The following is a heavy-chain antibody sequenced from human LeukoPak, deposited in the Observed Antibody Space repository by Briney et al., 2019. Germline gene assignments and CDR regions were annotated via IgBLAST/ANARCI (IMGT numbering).Heavy chain of an antibody. V-gene: IGHV4-34*01. J-gene: IGHJ4*02. D-gene: IGHD6-19*01. Sequence: SETLSLTCAVYGGSFSGYYWSWIRQPPGKGLEWIGEINHSGSTNYNPSLKSRVTISVDTSKNQFSPKLSSVTAADTAVYYCAVIAVAGRRRFDYWGQGTLVTVSS. CDR2: INHSGST. CDR3: AVIAVAGRRRFDY. CDR1: GGSFSGYY.